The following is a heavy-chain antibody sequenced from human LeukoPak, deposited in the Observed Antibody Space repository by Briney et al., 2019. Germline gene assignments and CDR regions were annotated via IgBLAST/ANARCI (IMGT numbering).Heavy chain of an antibody. CDR2: ISYDGSNK. Sequence: PGGSLRLSCAASGFTFSSYAMHWVRQAPGKGLEWVAVISYDGSNKYYADSVKGRFTISRDNSENTLYLQMNSLRAEDTAVYYCAKDGVWGGSWDQYMDVWGKGTTVTVSS. J-gene: IGHJ6*03. CDR1: GFTFSSYA. V-gene: IGHV3-30-3*02. D-gene: IGHD3-16*01. CDR3: AKDGVWGGSWDQYMDV.